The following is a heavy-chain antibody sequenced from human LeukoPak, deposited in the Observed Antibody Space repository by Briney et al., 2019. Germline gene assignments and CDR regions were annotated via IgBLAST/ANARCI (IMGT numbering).Heavy chain of an antibody. V-gene: IGHV1-2*02. D-gene: IGHD1-26*01. CDR2: INPNSGGT. Sequence: ASVKVSCKASGYTFTGYYMHWMRQAPGQGLEWMGWINPNSGGTNYAQKFQGRVTMTRDTSISTAYMELSRLRSDDTAVYYCAREDSGSYYRPKRGYFDYWGQGTLVTVSS. J-gene: IGHJ4*02. CDR3: AREDSGSYYRPKRGYFDY. CDR1: GYTFTGYY.